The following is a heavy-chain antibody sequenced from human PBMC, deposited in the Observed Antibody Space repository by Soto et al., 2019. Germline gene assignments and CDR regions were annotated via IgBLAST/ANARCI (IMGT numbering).Heavy chain of an antibody. J-gene: IGHJ5*02. Sequence: ASVKVSCKASGYTFTGYYMHWVRQAPGQGLEWMGWINPNSGGTNYAQKFQGRVTMTRDTSISTAYMELSRLRSDDTAVYYRARDNLFRLNWFDPWGQGTLVTVSS. CDR3: ARDNLFRLNWFDP. D-gene: IGHD3-10*02. CDR1: GYTFTGYY. CDR2: INPNSGGT. V-gene: IGHV1-2*02.